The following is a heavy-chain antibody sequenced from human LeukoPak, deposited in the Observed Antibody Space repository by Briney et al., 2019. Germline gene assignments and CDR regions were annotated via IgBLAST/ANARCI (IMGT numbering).Heavy chain of an antibody. V-gene: IGHV4-34*01. CDR1: GGSFSGYY. J-gene: IGHJ4*02. CDR2: INHSGST. D-gene: IGHD5-24*01. CDR3: ASIRDGYNYRALDY. Sequence: SETLSLTCAVYGGSFSGYYWSWIRQPPGKGLEWIGEINHSGSTNYNPSLKSRVTISVDTSKNQFSLKLSSVTAADTAVYYCASIRDGYNYRALDYWGQGTLVTVSS.